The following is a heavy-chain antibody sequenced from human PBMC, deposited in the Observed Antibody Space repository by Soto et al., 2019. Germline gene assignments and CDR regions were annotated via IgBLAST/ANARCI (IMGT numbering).Heavy chain of an antibody. Sequence: QVQLVESGGGVVQPGRSLRLSCAASGFTFSSYGMHWVRQAPGKGLEWVAVIWYDGSNKYYADSVKGRFTISRDNSKNTLYLQMNSLRAEDTAVYYCARGEYCSGGSCYSYNWFDPWGQGTLVTVSS. J-gene: IGHJ5*02. D-gene: IGHD2-15*01. CDR3: ARGEYCSGGSCYSYNWFDP. CDR1: GFTFSSYG. CDR2: IWYDGSNK. V-gene: IGHV3-33*01.